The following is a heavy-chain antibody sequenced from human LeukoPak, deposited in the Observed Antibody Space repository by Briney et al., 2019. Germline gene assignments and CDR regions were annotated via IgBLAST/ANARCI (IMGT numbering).Heavy chain of an antibody. D-gene: IGHD6-13*01. CDR3: AFDSSSWYYGFDY. V-gene: IGHV5-51*01. Sequence: GESLKISCKGSGYTFTNYWIGWVRQMPGKGLEWMGIIYPGDSETRYSPSFEGQVTISADKSISTAYLQWSSLKASDTAMYYCAFDSSSWYYGFDYWGQGTLVTVSS. CDR1: GYTFTNYW. J-gene: IGHJ4*02. CDR2: IYPGDSET.